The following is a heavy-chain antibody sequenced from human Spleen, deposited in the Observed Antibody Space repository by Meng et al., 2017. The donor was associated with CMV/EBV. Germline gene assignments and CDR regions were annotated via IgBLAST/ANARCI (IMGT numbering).Heavy chain of an antibody. J-gene: IGHJ4*02. Sequence: SEFMFSTSTMTWVRRAPGKGLEWVSSISRSRSYIYHADSVKCRFTISRDNAKNSLYLQMNSLRAADTAVYYCARSPESRDYSNYIDDYWGKGALVTVSS. D-gene: IGHD4-11*01. CDR1: EFMFSTST. CDR3: ARSPESRDYSNYIDDY. CDR2: ISRSRSYI. V-gene: IGHV3-21*01.